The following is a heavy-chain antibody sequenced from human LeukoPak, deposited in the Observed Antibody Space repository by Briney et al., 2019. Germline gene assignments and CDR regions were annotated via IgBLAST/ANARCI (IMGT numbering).Heavy chain of an antibody. J-gene: IGHJ4*02. V-gene: IGHV3-23*01. CDR3: AKEYSVRNQFDH. Sequence: GGSLRLSCAASGFSFSTYAMNWVRQAPGKGLEWVSAISYGADSTYYADSVKGRFTISRDNSKNTLYLQMNSLRAEDTAVYYCAKEYSVRNQFDHWGQGTLVAVSS. D-gene: IGHD1-14*01. CDR1: GFSFSTYA. CDR2: ISYGADST.